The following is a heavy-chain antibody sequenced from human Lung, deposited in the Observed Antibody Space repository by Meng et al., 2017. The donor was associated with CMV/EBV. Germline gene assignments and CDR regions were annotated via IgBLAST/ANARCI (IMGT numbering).Heavy chain of an antibody. Sequence: SXTLSLTCHVSGHSISSDYFWGWVRQSPGTGLEWVGICDSGDTFYNPSLKSRVAISVDTSANQFSLTLRSVTAADTAVYYCVRHIIVVPARGYGVDVWGQGPTVPVSS. V-gene: IGHV4-38-2*01. J-gene: IGHJ6*02. CDR3: VRHIIVVPARGYGVDV. CDR1: GHSISSDYF. CDR2: CDSGDT. D-gene: IGHD2-2*01.